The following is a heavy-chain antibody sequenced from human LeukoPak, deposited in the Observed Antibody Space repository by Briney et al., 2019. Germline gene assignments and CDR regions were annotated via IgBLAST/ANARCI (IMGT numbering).Heavy chain of an antibody. CDR1: GFSLSTSGVG. CDR2: IYWNDDK. V-gene: IGHV2-5*01. J-gene: IGHJ5*02. CDR3: ARLYCSSTSCYRPYNWFDP. Sequence: SGPTLVNPTQTLTLTCTFSGFSLSTSGVGLGWVRQPLGKALEWLAFIYWNDDKRYSPSLKSRLTITKATSKNQVVLTMTNMDPVDTATYYCARLYCSSTSCYRPYNWFDPWGQGTLVTVSS. D-gene: IGHD2-2*01.